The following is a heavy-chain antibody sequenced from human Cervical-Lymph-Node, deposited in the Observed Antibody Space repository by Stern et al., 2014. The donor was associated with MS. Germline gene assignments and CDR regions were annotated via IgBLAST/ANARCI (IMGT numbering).Heavy chain of an antibody. Sequence: QVQLQESGPGLVKPSETLSVTCIVSGGSITSSAYYWDWLRQPPGKGLEWIGTMYYTGRIQYNPYLKSPVSIAVALSKIRFSLNRTAVTAADTAVYYCARRAPAAHFDQWGQGTLITVSS. CDR2: MYYTGRI. CDR1: GGSITSSAYY. V-gene: IGHV4-39*01. CDR3: ARRAPAAHFDQ. J-gene: IGHJ4*02. D-gene: IGHD2-2*01.